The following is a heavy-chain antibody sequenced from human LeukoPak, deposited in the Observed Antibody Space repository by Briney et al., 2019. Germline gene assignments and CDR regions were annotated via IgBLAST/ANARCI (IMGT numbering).Heavy chain of an antibody. CDR3: ARKLNYGLNAFDI. Sequence: GGSLRLSCAASGFTFSSYSMNWVRQAPGKGLEWVSYISSSSSTIYYADSVKGRFTISRDNAKNSLYLQMNSLRAEDTAVYYCARKLNYGLNAFDIWGQGTMVTVSS. V-gene: IGHV3-48*01. CDR1: GFTFSSYS. D-gene: IGHD4-17*01. J-gene: IGHJ3*02. CDR2: ISSSSSTI.